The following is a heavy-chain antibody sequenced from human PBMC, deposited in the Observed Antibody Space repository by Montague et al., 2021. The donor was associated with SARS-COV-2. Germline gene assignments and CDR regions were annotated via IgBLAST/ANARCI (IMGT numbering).Heavy chain of an antibody. J-gene: IGHJ4*02. CDR3: ARGVNNRVIFVVSPRYYLDY. V-gene: IGHV4-34*01. CDR1: TEAFNGYY. CDR2: VSHPGSA. Sequence: SETLSLTCAVYTEAFNGYYWTWIRQPPGQGLEWIGEVSHPGSAKYNPSLKSRVTISVDTYRKQISLRLTSVTAADTATYYCARGVNNRVIFVVSPRYYLDYWGQGNMVAVSA. D-gene: IGHD3-9*01.